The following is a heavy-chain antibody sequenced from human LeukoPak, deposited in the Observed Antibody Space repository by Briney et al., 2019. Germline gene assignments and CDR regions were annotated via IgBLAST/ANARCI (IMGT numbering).Heavy chain of an antibody. CDR3: ARDTGIAAAGLDY. J-gene: IGHJ4*02. D-gene: IGHD6-13*01. CDR2: IYHSGTT. V-gene: IGHV4-59*12. CDR1: GGSISTFH. Sequence: SETLSLTCTVSGGSISTFHWSWIRQPPGKGLEWIGYIYHSGTTNYSPSLKSRVTISVDTSKNQFSLKLSSVTAADTAVYYCARDTGIAAAGLDYWGQGTLVTVSS.